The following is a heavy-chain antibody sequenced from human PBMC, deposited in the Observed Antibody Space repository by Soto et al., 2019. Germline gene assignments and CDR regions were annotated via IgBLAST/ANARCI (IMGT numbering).Heavy chain of an antibody. CDR1: GFTFKTHA. D-gene: IGHD1-26*01. CDR3: GKDVGDYVPYYYGLDV. J-gene: IGHJ6*02. V-gene: IGHV3-30*18. Sequence: QVQLVESGGGVVQPGTSLRLSCAASGFTFKTHAMHWVRQAPGKGLEGMAVIAYDGNEKFYADSVKGRFTISRDNSKNALYLKINTLRNEDTAVYYCGKDVGDYVPYYYGLDVWGQGTKVTVSS. CDR2: IAYDGNEK.